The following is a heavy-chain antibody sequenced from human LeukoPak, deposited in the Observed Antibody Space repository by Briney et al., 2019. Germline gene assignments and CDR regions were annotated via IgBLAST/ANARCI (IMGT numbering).Heavy chain of an antibody. Sequence: ASVRVSCKASGYTFTGYYMHWVRQAPGQGLEWMGWINPNSGGTNYAQKFQGRVTMTRDTSVSTAYMELSRLRSDDTAAYYCARDRYCSSTSCYTTAYFQHWGQRTLVTVSS. D-gene: IGHD2-2*01. CDR3: ARDRYCSSTSCYTTAYFQH. V-gene: IGHV1-2*02. CDR2: INPNSGGT. CDR1: GYTFTGYY. J-gene: IGHJ1*01.